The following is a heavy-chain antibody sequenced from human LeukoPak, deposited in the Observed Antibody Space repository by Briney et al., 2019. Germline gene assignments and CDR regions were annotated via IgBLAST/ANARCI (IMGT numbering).Heavy chain of an antibody. J-gene: IGHJ5*02. D-gene: IGHD2-15*01. CDR1: GFTVSGNY. Sequence: GGSLRLSCAVSGFTVSGNYMSWVRQAPGKGLEWVSLIYSGGTTYYADSVKGRFTISRDNSKNTLYLQMNSLRAEDTAVYYCARGPLGYCSGGSCHLRGNWFDPWGQGTLVTVSS. V-gene: IGHV3-53*01. CDR2: IYSGGTT. CDR3: ARGPLGYCSGGSCHLRGNWFDP.